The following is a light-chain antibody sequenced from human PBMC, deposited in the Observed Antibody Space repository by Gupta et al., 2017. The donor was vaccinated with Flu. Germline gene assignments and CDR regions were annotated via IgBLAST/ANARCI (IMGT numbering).Light chain of an antibody. CDR3: QHSYTTPLT. V-gene: IGKV1-39*01. J-gene: IGKJ4*01. Sequence: DIQMTQSPSSLSASVEDRVTITCRASQSISNYLNWYQQKPGKAPKLLIYAASSLQSGVPSRFSGSGSGTDFTLTISSLQPEDFATYFCQHSYTTPLTFGGGTKVEIK. CDR1: QSISNY. CDR2: AAS.